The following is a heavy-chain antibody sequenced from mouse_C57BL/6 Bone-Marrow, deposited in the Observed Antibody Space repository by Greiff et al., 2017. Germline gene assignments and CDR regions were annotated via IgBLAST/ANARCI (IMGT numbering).Heavy chain of an antibody. J-gene: IGHJ4*01. CDR1: GYTFTDYY. CDR3: ARRCYAMDY. V-gene: IGHV1-19*01. Sequence: EVQLQQSGPVLVKPGASVKMSCKASGYTFTDYYMNWVKQSPGHSLEWIGVINPYNGGTSYNQKFKGKATLTVDKSSSTAYMELNSLTSEDSAGYYYARRCYAMDYWGQGTSVTVSA. CDR2: INPYNGGT.